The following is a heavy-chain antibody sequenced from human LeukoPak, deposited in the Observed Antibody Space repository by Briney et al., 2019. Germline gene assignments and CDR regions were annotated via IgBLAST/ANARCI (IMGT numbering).Heavy chain of an antibody. Sequence: GASVKVSCKASGYTFTGYYMHWVRQAPGQGLEWMGWINPNSGGTNYAQKFQGRVTMTRDTSISTAYMELSRLRSDDTAVYYCARVNPEFWSGYYAWGQGTLVTVSS. J-gene: IGHJ5*02. V-gene: IGHV1-2*02. CDR2: INPNSGGT. CDR1: GYTFTGYY. CDR3: ARVNPEFWSGYYA. D-gene: IGHD3-3*01.